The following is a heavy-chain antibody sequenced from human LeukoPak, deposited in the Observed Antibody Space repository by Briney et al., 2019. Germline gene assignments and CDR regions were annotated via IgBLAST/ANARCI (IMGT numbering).Heavy chain of an antibody. Sequence: SVKVSCKASGGTFSSYAISWVRQAPGQGPEGVGGIIPIFGTANYAQKFQGRVTITTDESTSTAYMELSSLRSEDTAVYYCARARELQRFYFDYWGQGTLVTVSS. D-gene: IGHD1-26*01. CDR2: IIPIFGTA. CDR1: GGTFSSYA. J-gene: IGHJ4*02. V-gene: IGHV1-69*05. CDR3: ARARELQRFYFDY.